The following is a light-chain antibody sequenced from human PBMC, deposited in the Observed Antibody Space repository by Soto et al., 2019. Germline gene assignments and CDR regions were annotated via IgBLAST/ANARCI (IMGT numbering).Light chain of an antibody. V-gene: IGLV2-8*01. CDR3: CSYAGSYV. J-gene: IGLJ1*01. CDR1: GTDVGQYNY. Sequence: QSVLTQPPSASGSPGQSVTISCTGAGTDVGQYNYVSWYQQHPGKAPKLLIHHVSRRPSGVPDRFSGSKSGNTASLTISGLQAEDEADYYCCSYAGSYVFGTGTKVTVL. CDR2: HVS.